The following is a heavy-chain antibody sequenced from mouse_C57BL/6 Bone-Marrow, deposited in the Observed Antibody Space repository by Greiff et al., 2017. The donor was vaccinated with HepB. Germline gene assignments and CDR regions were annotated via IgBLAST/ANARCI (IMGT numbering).Heavy chain of an antibody. D-gene: IGHD2-5*01. Sequence: DVKLQESGGGLVQPGGSMKLSCAASGFTFSDAWMDWVRQSPEKGLEWDAEIRNKANNHATYYAESVKGRLTISRDDSKSSVYLQMNSLRAEDTGIYYCTINLAYYSIYDAMDYWGQGTPVTVSS. J-gene: IGHJ4*01. CDR3: TINLAYYSIYDAMDY. CDR2: IRNKANNHAT. V-gene: IGHV6-6*01. CDR1: GFTFSDAW.